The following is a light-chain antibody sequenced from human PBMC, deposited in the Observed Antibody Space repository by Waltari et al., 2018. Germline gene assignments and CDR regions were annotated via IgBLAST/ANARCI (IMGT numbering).Light chain of an antibody. CDR2: SAS. J-gene: IGKJ2*01. Sequence: DIQMTQSPSSLSASVGDRVTITCRASQSISNFLNWYQQNPGEAPKLLIYSASTLQSGVPSRCSGAGSGTDFSLTIISLQPEDFASYYCQQSSTTPSTFGQGTKLEIK. V-gene: IGKV1-39*01. CDR1: QSISNF. CDR3: QQSSTTPST.